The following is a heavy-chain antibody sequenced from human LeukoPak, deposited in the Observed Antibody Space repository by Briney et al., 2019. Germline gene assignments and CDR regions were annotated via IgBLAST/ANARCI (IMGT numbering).Heavy chain of an antibody. J-gene: IGHJ4*02. CDR3: ARGLYGSGTFDY. CDR2: ISSSSSYI. D-gene: IGHD3-10*01. Sequence: GRSLRLSCAASGFPFSSYDMHWVRQAPGKGLECVSSISSSSSYIYYADSGKGRFTISRNNAKNSLYLQMNSRRAEDTAVYYCARGLYGSGTFDYWGEGTLGTVSS. V-gene: IGHV3-21*01. CDR1: GFPFSSYD.